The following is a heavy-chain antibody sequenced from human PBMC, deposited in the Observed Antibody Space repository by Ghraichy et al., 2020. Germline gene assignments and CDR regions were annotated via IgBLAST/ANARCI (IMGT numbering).Heavy chain of an antibody. J-gene: IGHJ6*02. CDR1: GFIFDDYG. Sequence: GGSLRLSCAASGFIFDDYGMHWVRQAPGKGLEWVSGISWDSTNIGYADSVKGRFTISRDNAKKSLYLEMSSLRAEDTALYYCAKDISSAYGNAMDVWGQGTTVTVSS. V-gene: IGHV3-9*01. D-gene: IGHD2-21*01. CDR2: ISWDSTNI. CDR3: AKDISSAYGNAMDV.